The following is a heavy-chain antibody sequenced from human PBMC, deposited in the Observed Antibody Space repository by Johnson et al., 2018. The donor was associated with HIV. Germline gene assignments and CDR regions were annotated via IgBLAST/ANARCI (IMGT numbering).Heavy chain of an antibody. Sequence: QVQLVESGGGLVQPGRSLRLSCAASAFAFSSYVMHWVRQAPGKGLEWVAVISYDGSNKYYADFVKDRFTISRDNSKNTVYLQMNSLRAEDTAVYYCARGGVIHDAFDIWGQGTMVTLSS. CDR3: ARGGVIHDAFDI. V-gene: IGHV3-30*04. CDR1: AFAFSSYV. D-gene: IGHD3-3*01. J-gene: IGHJ3*02. CDR2: ISYDGSNK.